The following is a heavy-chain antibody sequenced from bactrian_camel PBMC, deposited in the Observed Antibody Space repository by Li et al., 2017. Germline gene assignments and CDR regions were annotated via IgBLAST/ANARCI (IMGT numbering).Heavy chain of an antibody. J-gene: IGHJ4*01. D-gene: IGHD3*01. CDR3: AALFYARPPATGPCDSTNTWVKN. CDR2: SSDDDSP. V-gene: IGHV3S55*01. CDR1: GHSRGSNC. Sequence: HVQLVESGGGSVQAGGSLRLSCKVSGHSRGSNCVGWYRLPPGNKCELIATSSDDDSPYYLDRAKGRFTISRDYAEGVVYLQMDNLQPEDAGVFRCAALFYARPPATGPCDSTNTWVKNWGQGTQVTVS.